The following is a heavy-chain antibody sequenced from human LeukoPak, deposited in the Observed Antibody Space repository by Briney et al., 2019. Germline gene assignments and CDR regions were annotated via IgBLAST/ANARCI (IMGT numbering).Heavy chain of an antibody. CDR1: GFTFSSYW. D-gene: IGHD6-6*01. J-gene: IGHJ5*02. V-gene: IGHV3-11*03. Sequence: GGSLRLSCAASGFTFSSYWMHWVRQAPGKGLEWLSYIGGSGADTNYAGSVKGRFTTSRDNAKSSLYLQMNSLRAEDTAVYYCAKTLVASPGNTGGPWGQGTLVTVSS. CDR2: IGGSGADT. CDR3: AKTLVASPGNTGGP.